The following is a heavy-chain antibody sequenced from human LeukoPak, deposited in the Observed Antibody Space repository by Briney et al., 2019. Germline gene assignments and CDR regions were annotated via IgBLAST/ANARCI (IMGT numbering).Heavy chain of an antibody. CDR1: GFTFSSYG. Sequence: GGSLRLSCAASGFTFSSYGMHWVRQAPGKGLEWVAVISYDGSNKYYADSVKGRFTISRDNSKNTLYLQMNSLRAEDTAVYYCAAGGYCSSTSCYHHWGQGTLVTVSS. D-gene: IGHD2-2*01. CDR2: ISYDGSNK. V-gene: IGHV3-30*03. CDR3: AAGGYCSSTSCYHH. J-gene: IGHJ4*02.